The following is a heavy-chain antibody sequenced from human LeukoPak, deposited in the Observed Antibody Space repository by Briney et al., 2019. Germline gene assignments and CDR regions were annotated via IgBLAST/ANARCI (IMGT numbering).Heavy chain of an antibody. J-gene: IGHJ4*02. V-gene: IGHV3-49*04. D-gene: IGHD3-3*01. CDR1: GFTFGDHA. CDR3: TGGWSRDY. CDR2: IRSKAYGGTT. Sequence: PGRSLRLSCTASGFTFGDHAMSWVRQAPGKGLEWVGFIRSKAYGGTTEYAASVKGRFTISRDDSKSIAYLQMNSLKTEDTAVYYCTGGWSRDYWGQGTLVTVSS.